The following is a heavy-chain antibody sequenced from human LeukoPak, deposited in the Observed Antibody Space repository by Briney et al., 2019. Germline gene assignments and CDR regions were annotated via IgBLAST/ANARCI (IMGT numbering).Heavy chain of an antibody. J-gene: IGHJ4*02. CDR2: INTVATYI. Sequence: GGSLRLSCAASGFTFTSFSFNWVRQPPGKGLEWFSSINTVATYIYYADSVRGGFTISRDNSNNSLYLQMNSLRAEDTGVYYCARLRRNGASSGFYYYYDYWGQGTLVTVSS. CDR1: GFTFTSFS. CDR3: ARLRRNGASSGFYYYYDY. D-gene: IGHD3-22*01. V-gene: IGHV3-21*06.